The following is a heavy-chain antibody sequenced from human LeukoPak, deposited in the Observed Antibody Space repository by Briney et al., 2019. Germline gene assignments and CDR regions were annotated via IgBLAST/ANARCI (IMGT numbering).Heavy chain of an antibody. CDR3: ARGMTTMAY. J-gene: IGHJ4*02. V-gene: IGHV4-59*01. CDR1: DDSISDYY. CDR2: FHNSGTS. Sequence: SETLSLTCTVSDDSISDYYRGWIRQPPGKGLEWIGYFHNSGTSTYNPSLKSRVTISADTSKNQFSLKLSSVTAADTAVYYCARGMTTMAYWGQGTLVTVSS. D-gene: IGHD4-11*01.